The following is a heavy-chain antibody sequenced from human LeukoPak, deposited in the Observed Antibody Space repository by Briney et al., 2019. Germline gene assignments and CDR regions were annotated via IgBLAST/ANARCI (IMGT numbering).Heavy chain of an antibody. CDR1: GYSISSGYY. Sequence: SETLSLTCTVSGYSISSGYYWGWIRQPPGKGLEWIGSIYHSGSTYYNPSLKSRVTISVDTYKNQFSLKLSSVTAADTAVYYCARGAQSITMIVVVITQHWFDPWGQGTLVTVSS. CDR3: ARGAQSITMIVVVITQHWFDP. J-gene: IGHJ5*02. D-gene: IGHD3-22*01. V-gene: IGHV4-38-2*02. CDR2: IYHSGST.